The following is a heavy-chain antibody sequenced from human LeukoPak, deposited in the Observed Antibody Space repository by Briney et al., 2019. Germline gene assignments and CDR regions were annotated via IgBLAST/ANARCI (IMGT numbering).Heavy chain of an antibody. J-gene: IGHJ5*02. CDR2: ISNNGTT. V-gene: IGHV4-59*01. CDR3: ARDISARRGNWFDP. CDR1: GGSITSYF. Sequence: SETLSLTCSVSGGSITSYFVSWLRQSPGKGLDWIGYISNNGTTNYNPSLKSRVTISVDTSKRQFSLRLSSVSAADTAIYYCARDISARRGNWFDPWGQGILVTVSS. D-gene: IGHD3-9*01.